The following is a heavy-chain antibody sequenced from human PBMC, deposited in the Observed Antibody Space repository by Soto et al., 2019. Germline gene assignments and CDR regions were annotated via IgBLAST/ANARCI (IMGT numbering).Heavy chain of an antibody. Sequence: GPTQVNPTHTLTLTCTFSGFSLSTSVVGVGWIRQPPGKALEWLALIYWDDDKRYSPSLKSRLTITKDTSKNQVVLTMTNMDHVDTDTYYCAHSKWSLTGYWGQGTLVTVSS. D-gene: IGHD2-15*01. CDR2: IYWDDDK. V-gene: IGHV2-5*02. CDR1: GFSLSTSVVG. CDR3: AHSKWSLTGY. J-gene: IGHJ4*02.